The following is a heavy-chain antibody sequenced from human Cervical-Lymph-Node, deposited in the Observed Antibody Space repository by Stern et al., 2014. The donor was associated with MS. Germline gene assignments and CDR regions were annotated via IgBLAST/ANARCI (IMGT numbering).Heavy chain of an antibody. CDR2: INAGKRDT. D-gene: IGHD2-2*01. J-gene: IGHJ1*01. V-gene: IGHV1-3*01. CDR3: ATGLSTISFLIRH. CDR1: GYTLPSYA. Sequence: QLVQSGAEVKKPGASVKVSCKASGYTLPSYAMKSVRQAPGQGLAWMGRINAGKRDTHYEQKFQDRVTVTRDPYENPAYIELTNLTSEDTAVYYCATGLSTISFLIRHGGQGTLVTVSS.